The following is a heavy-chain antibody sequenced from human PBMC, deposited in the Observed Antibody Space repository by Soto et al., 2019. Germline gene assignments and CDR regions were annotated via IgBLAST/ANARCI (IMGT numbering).Heavy chain of an antibody. D-gene: IGHD3-9*01. V-gene: IGHV1-2*02. CDR2: INPNSGGT. CDR3: ARVRPYYDNLTGYLYYFDY. Sequence: GASVKVSCKASGYTFTGYYMHWVRQAPGQGLEWMGWINPNSGGTNYAQKFQGRVTMTRDTSISTAYMELSRLRSDDTAVYYCARVRPYYDNLTGYLYYFDYWGQGTLVTVSS. J-gene: IGHJ4*02. CDR1: GYTFTGYY.